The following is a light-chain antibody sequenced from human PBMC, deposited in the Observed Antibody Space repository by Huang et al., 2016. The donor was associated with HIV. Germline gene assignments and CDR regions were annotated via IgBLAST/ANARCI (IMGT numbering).Light chain of an antibody. CDR1: QSVGSY. CDR3: QQRSTWPLT. J-gene: IGKJ4*01. CDR2: DTS. Sequence: EVMLTQSPSILSLSLGGTGTISCKASQSVGSYVAWYQQRPGQSPRLCLYDTSNRAAGIPTRFSGSVSGTDFTLTISGLESGDLGVFYCQQRSTWPLTFGGGTKVA. V-gene: IGKV3-11*01.